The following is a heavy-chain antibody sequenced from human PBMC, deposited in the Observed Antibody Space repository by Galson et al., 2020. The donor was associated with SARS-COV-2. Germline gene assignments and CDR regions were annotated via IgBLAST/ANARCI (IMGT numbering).Heavy chain of an antibody. D-gene: IGHD3-10*01. CDR2: ISYDGSNK. CDR3: ARDGAWMGIGSGSYYGAPWDY. V-gene: IGHV3-30*04. Sequence: GESLKISCAASGFTFSSYAMHWVRQAPGKGLEWVAVISYDGSNKYYADSVKGRFTISRDNSKNTLYLQMNSLRAEDTAVYYCARDGAWMGIGSGSYYGAPWDYWGQGTLVTVSS. J-gene: IGHJ4*02. CDR1: GFTFSSYA.